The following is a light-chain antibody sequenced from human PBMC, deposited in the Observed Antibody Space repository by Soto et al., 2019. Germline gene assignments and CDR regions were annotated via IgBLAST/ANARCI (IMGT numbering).Light chain of an antibody. CDR1: SSDVGGYNY. J-gene: IGLJ2*01. CDR3: ASYTGSDTLV. CDR2: EVS. Sequence: QSALTQPPSASGSPGQSVTISCTGTSSDVGGYNYVSWYQQHPGKAPKLMIYEVSNRPSGVPDRLSGSKSGNTASLTVSGLQVEDEADYYCASYTGSDTLVFGGGTKVTVL. V-gene: IGLV2-8*01.